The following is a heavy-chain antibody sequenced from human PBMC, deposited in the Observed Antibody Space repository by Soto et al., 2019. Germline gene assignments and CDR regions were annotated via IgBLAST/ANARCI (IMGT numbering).Heavy chain of an antibody. CDR1: GCTFSNFP. CDR3: ASPRTVATTKGYDY. CDR2: IIPIFDTI. D-gene: IGHD1-1*01. Sequence: VQLVQSGAEVKKPGSSVKFSCQPSGCTFSNFPIAWVRQAPGQGLEWMGAIIPIFDTIIYAQKLQGRVTITADESASTAYMELSSLNSADTALYYCASPRTVATTKGYDYWGQGTLVTVSS. J-gene: IGHJ4*02. V-gene: IGHV1-69*01.